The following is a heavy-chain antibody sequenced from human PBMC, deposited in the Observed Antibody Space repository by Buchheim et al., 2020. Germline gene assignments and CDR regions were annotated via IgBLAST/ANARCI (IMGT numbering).Heavy chain of an antibody. D-gene: IGHD2-2*01. CDR3: AHKVRDSDFDY. CDR1: GFSLTTSGVG. V-gene: IGHV2-5*02. J-gene: IGHJ4*02. CDR2: IYCDVDK. Sequence: QITLKESGPSLVRPTQTLTLTCTFSGFSLTTSGVGVGWIRQPPGKALEWLALIYCDVDKRYSPSLQSRVTITSDTHKTQVGLTMTNMDPMDTGTYYCAHKVRDSDFDYWGQGTL.